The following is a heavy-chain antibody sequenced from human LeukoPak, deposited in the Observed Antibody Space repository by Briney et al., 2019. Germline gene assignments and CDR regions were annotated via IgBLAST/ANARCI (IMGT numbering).Heavy chain of an antibody. CDR2: ISASGTLT. CDR1: GFTFSSYS. Sequence: GGSLRLSCAASGFTFSSYSMNWVRQAPGKGLEWISYISASGTLTHYADSVEGRFTISRDNAKNSLSLQMYSLRGEDAAVYYCARDGTPMHSSGWVYMDVWGKGTTVTISS. CDR3: ARDGTPMHSSGWVYMDV. D-gene: IGHD6-25*01. J-gene: IGHJ6*04. V-gene: IGHV3-48*04.